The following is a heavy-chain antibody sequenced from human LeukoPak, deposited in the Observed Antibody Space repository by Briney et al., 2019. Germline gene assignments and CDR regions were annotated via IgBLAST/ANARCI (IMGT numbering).Heavy chain of an antibody. CDR2: IYHSGST. D-gene: IGHD2-2*01. J-gene: IGHJ4*02. V-gene: IGHV4-30-2*01. CDR3: ARESVPLGSDY. Sequence: PSETLSLTCAVSGGSISSGGYSWSWIRQPPGKGLEWIGYIYHSGSTYYNPSLKSRVTISVGRSKNQFSLKLSSVTAADTAVYYCARESVPLGSDYWGQGTLVTVSS. CDR1: GGSISSGGYS.